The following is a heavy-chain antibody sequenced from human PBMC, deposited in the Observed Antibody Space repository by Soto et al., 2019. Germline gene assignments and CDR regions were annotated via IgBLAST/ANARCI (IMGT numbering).Heavy chain of an antibody. CDR1: GAPITGISY. CDR2: FSLSGTT. CDR3: ARGMTPPGAPAWYYFDS. Sequence: SETLSLTCTVSGAPITGISYWSWIRQPAGKGLEWIGRFSLSGTTNYNPSLRSRVTMSADVSKNQFSLRLTSVTAADTALYYCARGMTPPGAPAWYYFDSWGQGTLVTV. V-gene: IGHV4-4*07. D-gene: IGHD2-8*02. J-gene: IGHJ4*02.